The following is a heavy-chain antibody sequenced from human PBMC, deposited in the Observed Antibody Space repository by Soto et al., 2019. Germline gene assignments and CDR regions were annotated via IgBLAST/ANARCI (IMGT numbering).Heavy chain of an antibody. D-gene: IGHD3-22*01. Sequence: EVHLLEAGGGLVQPGGSLRLSCVGSGYRFSEYAMAWIRQAPGKGLEWVTGVTSSAIATYYADSVKGRFTISRNNSLNILYLQMDNLGADDTAVYYCAKSHDTSADYLSIDSWGQGTQVTVSS. CDR2: VTSSAIAT. CDR3: AKSHDTSADYLSIDS. J-gene: IGHJ4*02. CDR1: GYRFSEYA. V-gene: IGHV3-23*01.